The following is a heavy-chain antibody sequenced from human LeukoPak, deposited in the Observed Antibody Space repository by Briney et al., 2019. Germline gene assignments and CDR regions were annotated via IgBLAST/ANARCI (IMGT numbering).Heavy chain of an antibody. J-gene: IGHJ6*03. CDR1: GGSISSGSSY. CDR2: IYINGRT. CDR3: ARVVIAAAATSYYYYIDV. Sequence: PSETLSLTCTISGGSISSGSSYWSWIRQPAGKGLEWIGRIYINGRTNYNPSLKSRVTISLDTSKNQFSLNMSSVTAADTAVYYCARVVIAAAATSYYYYIDVWGKGTTVIISS. V-gene: IGHV4-61*02. D-gene: IGHD6-13*01.